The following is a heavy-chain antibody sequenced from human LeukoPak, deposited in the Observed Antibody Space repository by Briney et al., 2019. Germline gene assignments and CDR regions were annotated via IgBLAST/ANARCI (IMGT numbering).Heavy chain of an antibody. D-gene: IGHD2-2*01. CDR3: AKVARGCSSMNCYLDY. CDR1: GFTFSNYA. J-gene: IGHJ4*02. V-gene: IGHV3-23*01. Sequence: PGGSLRLSCAASGFTFSNYAMSWVRQAPGKGLEWVSDISDSGDTTYYAAPVRGRFTISRDNSKNTLYLQVNSLRAEDTAIYYCAKVARGCSSMNCYLDYWGQGTLVTVSS. CDR2: ISDSGDTT.